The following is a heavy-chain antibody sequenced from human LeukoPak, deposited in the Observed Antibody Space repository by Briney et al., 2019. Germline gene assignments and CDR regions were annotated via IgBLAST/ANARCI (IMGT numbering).Heavy chain of an antibody. CDR1: GGSISSGGYY. D-gene: IGHD6-13*01. V-gene: IGHV4-31*03. J-gene: IGHJ4*02. Sequence: PSETLSLTCTVSGGSISSGGYYWSWIRQHPGKGLEWIGYIYYSGSTYYNPSLKSRVTISVDTPKNQFSLKLSSVTAADTAVYYCARAYNVAAAGRIDYWGQGTLVTVSS. CDR3: ARAYNVAAAGRIDY. CDR2: IYYSGST.